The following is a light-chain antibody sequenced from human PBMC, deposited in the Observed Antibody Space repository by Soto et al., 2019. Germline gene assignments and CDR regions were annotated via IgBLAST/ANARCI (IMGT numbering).Light chain of an antibody. CDR2: DAS. Sequence: DIQMTQYPSSLSASVGDRVTITCRASQSISSYLNWYQQKPGKAPKLLIYDASSLHRGVPSRFSGSGSGTEFTLTIISLQPDDFATYYCRQYTSYSFGQGTKVDIK. CDR3: RQYTSYS. V-gene: IGKV1-5*01. CDR1: QSISSY. J-gene: IGKJ1*01.